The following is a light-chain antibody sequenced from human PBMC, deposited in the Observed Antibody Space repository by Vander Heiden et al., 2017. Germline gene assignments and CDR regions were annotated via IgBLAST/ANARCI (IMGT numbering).Light chain of an antibody. Sequence: SYVLTQPPSVSVAPGQTARITCGGYNIGTKSVHWYQQKPGQAPVLVVYDASDRPSGIPERFAGANSGNTATLNISRVEAGDEADYYCQVWDSSSDHLFVFGTGTKVAVL. CDR3: QVWDSSSDHLFV. CDR1: NIGTKS. V-gene: IGLV3-21*02. CDR2: DAS. J-gene: IGLJ1*01.